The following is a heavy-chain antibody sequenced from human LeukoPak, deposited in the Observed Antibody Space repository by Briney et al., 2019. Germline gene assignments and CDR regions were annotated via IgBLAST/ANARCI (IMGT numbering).Heavy chain of an antibody. Sequence: GGSLRLSCAVSGFTFSNYWMHWVRRAPGKGLMWVSRINPDGSGATYADSVKGRFAVSRDNAKNSLYLQMNSLRAEDTALYYCAKVHDILTGYYSPYYFDYWGQGTLVTVSS. CDR1: GFTFSNYW. V-gene: IGHV3-74*01. CDR3: AKVHDILTGYYSPYYFDY. CDR2: INPDGSGA. J-gene: IGHJ4*02. D-gene: IGHD3-9*01.